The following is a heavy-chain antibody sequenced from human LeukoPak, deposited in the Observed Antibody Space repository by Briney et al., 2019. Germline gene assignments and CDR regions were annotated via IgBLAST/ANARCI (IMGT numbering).Heavy chain of an antibody. Sequence: PSETLSLTCTVSGGSISSYYWSWIRQPPGKGLEWIGYIYYSGSTNYNPSLKSRVTISVDTSKNPFSLKLSSVTAADTAVYYCARLKATVSIHAYFDSWGQGTLVTVSS. J-gene: IGHJ4*02. V-gene: IGHV4-59*01. CDR1: GGSISSYY. CDR3: ARLKATVSIHAYFDS. D-gene: IGHD4-17*01. CDR2: IYYSGST.